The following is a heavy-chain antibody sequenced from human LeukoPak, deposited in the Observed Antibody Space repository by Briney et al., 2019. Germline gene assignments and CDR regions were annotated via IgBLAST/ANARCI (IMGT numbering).Heavy chain of an antibody. V-gene: IGHV1-2*02. J-gene: IGHJ6*04. CDR3: ARDTGVAGYYYYYYGMDV. CDR1: GYTFTGYH. CDR2: INPNSGGT. D-gene: IGHD2-15*01. Sequence: ASVKVSCKASGYTFTGYHMHWVRQAPGQGLEWMGWINPNSGGTNYAQKFQGRVTMTRDTSISTAYMELSRLRSDDTAVYYCARDTGVAGYYYYYYGMDVWGKGTTVTVSS.